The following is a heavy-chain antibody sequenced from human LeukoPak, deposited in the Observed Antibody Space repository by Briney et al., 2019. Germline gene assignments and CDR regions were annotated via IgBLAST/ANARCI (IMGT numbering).Heavy chain of an antibody. J-gene: IGHJ3*02. Sequence: SETLSLTCTVSGGSISSSSYYWSWIRQPAGKGLEWIGRIYTSGSTNYNPSLKSRVTISVDTSKNQFSLKLSSVTAADTAVYYCARVPLLGAPNAFDIWGQGTMVTVSS. CDR1: GGSISSSSYY. CDR2: IYTSGST. V-gene: IGHV4-61*02. CDR3: ARVPLLGAPNAFDI. D-gene: IGHD1-26*01.